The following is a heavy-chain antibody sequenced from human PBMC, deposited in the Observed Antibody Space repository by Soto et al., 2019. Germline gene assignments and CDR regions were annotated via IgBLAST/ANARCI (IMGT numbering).Heavy chain of an antibody. J-gene: IGHJ6*02. CDR2: ISAYNGNT. CDR3: ARETGIVVVVAAILGPYYYYYGMDV. V-gene: IGHV1-18*04. CDR1: GYTFTSYG. Sequence: ASVQVSCKASGYTFTSYGISWVRQAPGQGLEWMGWISAYNGNTNYAQKLQGRVTMTTDTSTSTAYMELRSLRSDDTAVYYCARETGIVVVVAAILGPYYYYYGMDVWGQGTTVTVSS. D-gene: IGHD2-15*01.